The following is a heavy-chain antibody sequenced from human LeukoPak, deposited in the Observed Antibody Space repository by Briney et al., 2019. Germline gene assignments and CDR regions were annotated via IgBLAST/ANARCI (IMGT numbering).Heavy chain of an antibody. CDR2: ISWNSGSI. J-gene: IGHJ5*02. D-gene: IGHD4-17*01. V-gene: IGHV3-9*01. Sequence: QTGGSLRLSCAASGFTFDDYAMHWVRQAPGKGLEWVSGISWNSGSIGYADSVKGRFTISRDNAKNSLYLQMNSLRAEDTALYYCAKDRDYGDYGGFDPWGQGTLVTVSS. CDR3: AKDRDYGDYGGFDP. CDR1: GFTFDDYA.